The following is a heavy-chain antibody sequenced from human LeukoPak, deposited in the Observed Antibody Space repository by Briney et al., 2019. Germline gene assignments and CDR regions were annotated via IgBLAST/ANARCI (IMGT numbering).Heavy chain of an antibody. CDR2: IYYSGST. V-gene: IGHV4-30-4*01. CDR1: GGSISSGDYY. J-gene: IGHJ4*02. Sequence: SQTLSLTCTVSGGSISSGDYYWSWIRQPPGKGLEWIGYIYYSGSTYYNPSLKSRVTVSVDTSKNYFSLKLNSVTAADTAVYYCARHIIDFGDWGQGTLVTVSS. D-gene: IGHD3-16*01. CDR3: ARHIIDFGD.